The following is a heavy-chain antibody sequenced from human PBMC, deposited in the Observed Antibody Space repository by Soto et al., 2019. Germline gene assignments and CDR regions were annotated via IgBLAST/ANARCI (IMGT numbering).Heavy chain of an antibody. CDR3: AASTFQSGVSGYFHLEF. Sequence: SVKVSCKTSGDTFSNYAISWVRQAPGQGLEWMGGIIPLFDSASYAQRSHDRVTITADKFTSTAYMELRSLTSEDTAVYYCAASTFQSGVSGYFHLEFRGQGTLVTVSS. D-gene: IGHD3-3*01. CDR2: IIPLFDSA. CDR1: GDTFSNYA. V-gene: IGHV1-69*06. J-gene: IGHJ4*02.